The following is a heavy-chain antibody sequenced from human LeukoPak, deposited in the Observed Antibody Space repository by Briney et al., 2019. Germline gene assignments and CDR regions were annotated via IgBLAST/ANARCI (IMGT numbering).Heavy chain of an antibody. Sequence: GGSLRLSCAASGFTFSGYSMNWVRQAPGKGLEWVSSISSSSSYIYYADSVKGRFTISRDNAKNSLYLQMNSLRTEDTAVYYCARGGSGNWNAPFDYWGQGTLVTVSS. CDR2: ISSSSSYI. D-gene: IGHD1-1*01. V-gene: IGHV3-21*01. J-gene: IGHJ4*02. CDR3: ARGGSGNWNAPFDY. CDR1: GFTFSGYS.